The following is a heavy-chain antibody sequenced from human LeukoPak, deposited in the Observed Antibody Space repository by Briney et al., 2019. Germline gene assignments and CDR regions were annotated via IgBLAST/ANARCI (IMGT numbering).Heavy chain of an antibody. CDR1: GFSFSNSD. CDR2: ISSSGNTI. V-gene: IGHV3-48*04. J-gene: IGHJ4*02. Sequence: GGSLRLSCAASGFSFSNSDMHWVRQAPGKGLEWVSFISSSGNTIYYADSVKGRFTISRDNAKNSLYLQMNSLRAEDTAVYYCARIALDYYDSSGYPYYFDYWGQGTLVTVSS. D-gene: IGHD3-22*01. CDR3: ARIALDYYDSSGYPYYFDY.